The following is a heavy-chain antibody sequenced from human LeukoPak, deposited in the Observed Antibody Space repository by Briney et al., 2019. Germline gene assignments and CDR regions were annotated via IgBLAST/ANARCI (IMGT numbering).Heavy chain of an antibody. V-gene: IGHV3-48*04. Sequence: GGSLRLSCAASGFTFSSYSMNWVRQAPGKGLEWLSYISSSGNVTYYADSVKGRFIVSRDNTKSALFLQMNSLRAEDTAVYYCEAGIGDYWGQGALLTVSS. CDR2: ISSSGNVT. D-gene: IGHD6-13*01. CDR1: GFTFSSYS. J-gene: IGHJ4*02. CDR3: EAGIGDY.